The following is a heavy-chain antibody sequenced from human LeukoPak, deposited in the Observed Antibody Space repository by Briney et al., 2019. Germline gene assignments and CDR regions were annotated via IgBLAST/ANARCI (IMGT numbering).Heavy chain of an antibody. J-gene: IGHJ4*02. V-gene: IGHV3-64*04. Sequence: GGSLRLSCAASGFTFSSYAMYWVRQAPGKGLEYVSAISSAGGSTYYADSVKGRFTISRDNSKSTLYLQMNSLRAEDSALYYCAKDRPDDSTDYYWGQGALVTVSP. D-gene: IGHD3-22*01. CDR2: ISSAGGST. CDR3: AKDRPDDSTDYY. CDR1: GFTFSSYA.